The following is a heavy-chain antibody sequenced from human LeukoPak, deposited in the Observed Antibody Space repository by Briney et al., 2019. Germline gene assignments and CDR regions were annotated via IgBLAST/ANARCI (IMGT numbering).Heavy chain of an antibody. CDR1: GFTFSSYA. CDR3: AKVTSVGFYYDNSGYFDM. J-gene: IGHJ3*02. Sequence: GGSLRLSCAASGFTFSSYAMSWVRQAPGKGLEWVSGISSSGGSTYYAESVKGRFTISRDNSKNTLFLQMNSLRAEDTAVYYCAKVTSVGFYYDNSGYFDMWDQGTVVTVSS. V-gene: IGHV3-23*01. CDR2: ISSSGGST. D-gene: IGHD3-22*01.